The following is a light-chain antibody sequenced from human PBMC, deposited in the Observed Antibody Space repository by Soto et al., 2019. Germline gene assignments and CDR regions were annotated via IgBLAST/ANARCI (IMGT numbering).Light chain of an antibody. CDR2: GAS. J-gene: IGKJ1*01. CDR3: QQYNNWPPWT. V-gene: IGKV3-15*01. Sequence: EIVLTQSPATLSLSPGERATLSCRASQSVRSSLAWYQQKPGQAPRLFIYGASTRATGIPARFSGSGSGTEFTLTISSLQSEDFAVYFCQQYNNWPPWTFGQGTKVDIK. CDR1: QSVRSS.